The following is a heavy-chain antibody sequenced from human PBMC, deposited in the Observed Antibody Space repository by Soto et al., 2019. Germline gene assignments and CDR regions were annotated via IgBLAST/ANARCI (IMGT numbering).Heavy chain of an antibody. Sequence: EEQLVESGGTLVQPGGSLRLSCVTSGFTFRNHWMHWVRQAPGLGLEGVSRISTDGSFTTYADFVKGRVTISRDNAKNPVYLQINDPRVEDTARYYCARPRSNSSSGFDLWGQGTMVTVSS. J-gene: IGHJ3*01. D-gene: IGHD2-2*01. CDR3: ARPRSNSSSGFDL. V-gene: IGHV3-74*03. CDR1: GFTFRNHW. CDR2: ISTDGSFT.